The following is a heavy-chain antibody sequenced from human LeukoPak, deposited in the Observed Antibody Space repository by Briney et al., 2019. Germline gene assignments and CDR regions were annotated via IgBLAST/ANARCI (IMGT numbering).Heavy chain of an antibody. CDR2: IHHSGST. V-gene: IGHV4-38-2*02. CDR3: ARTSSSGLVGGYYFDY. D-gene: IGHD6-19*01. J-gene: IGHJ4*02. CDR1: GYFISSGYY. Sequence: SETLSLTCTVSGYFISSGYYWGWIRQPPGKGLQWIGSIHHSGSTYYNPSLKSRVTISVDTSKNQFSLKLSSVTAADTAVYYCARTSSSGLVGGYYFDYWGQGTLVTVSS.